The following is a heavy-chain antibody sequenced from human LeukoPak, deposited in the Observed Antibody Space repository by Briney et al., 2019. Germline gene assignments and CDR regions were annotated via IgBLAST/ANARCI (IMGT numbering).Heavy chain of an antibody. V-gene: IGHV3-23*01. J-gene: IGHJ6*02. D-gene: IGHD3-10*01. CDR2: ISSSGDNA. Sequence: QPGGSLRLSCAASGFSFSNYAMNWVRQAPGKGLEWVSLISSSGDNAYYAESVKGRFTVSRDNSKSTLYLQMNSLRVEDTAVYFCAKNYASGRGVPYAMDVWGQGTTVTVAS. CDR1: GFSFSNYA. CDR3: AKNYASGRGVPYAMDV.